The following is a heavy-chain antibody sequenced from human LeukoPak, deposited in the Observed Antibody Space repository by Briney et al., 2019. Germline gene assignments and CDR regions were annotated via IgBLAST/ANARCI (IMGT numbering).Heavy chain of an antibody. J-gene: IGHJ4*02. V-gene: IGHV3-33*01. CDR3: ARGETQPY. D-gene: IGHD1-26*01. Sequence: GGSLRPSCAASGFTFTNYGMHWVRQAPGKGLEWVAIIWYDGSNKHYADSVKGRFTISRDNSKNTLYLQMNSLRVEDTAVYYCARGETQPYWGQGTLVTVSS. CDR1: GFTFTNYG. CDR2: IWYDGSNK.